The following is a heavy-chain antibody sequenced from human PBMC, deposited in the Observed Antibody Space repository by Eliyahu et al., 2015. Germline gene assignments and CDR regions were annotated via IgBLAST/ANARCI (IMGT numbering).Heavy chain of an antibody. CDR3: AREWLTASLDY. Sequence: QVQLVQSGAEVXKPGASVXVSCXXSGYTFSSYAINWVRQAPGQGLEWMGWISGYNGNTRYAQKFQDRVTLTTDTSTNTVYMELRGLRSNDTAVYYCAREWLTASLDYWGQGSLVTVSS. J-gene: IGHJ4*02. CDR1: GYTFSSYA. CDR2: ISGYNGNT. D-gene: IGHD3-22*01. V-gene: IGHV1-18*01.